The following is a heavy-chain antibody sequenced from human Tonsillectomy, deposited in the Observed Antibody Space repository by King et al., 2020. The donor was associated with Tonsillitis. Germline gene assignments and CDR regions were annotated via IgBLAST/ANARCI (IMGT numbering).Heavy chain of an antibody. J-gene: IGHJ4*02. CDR2: ISYDGSNK. CDR1: GFTFSRSG. V-gene: IGHV3-30*18. Sequence: VQLVESGGGVVQPGRSLRLSCAASGFTFSRSGMHWVRQAPGKGLAWVAVISYDGSNKYYADSVKGRFTISRDNSKNTLYLQMNSLRAEDTAVYYCAKSNRDYGDYGHLDYWGQGTLVTVSP. CDR3: AKSNRDYGDYGHLDY. D-gene: IGHD4-17*01.